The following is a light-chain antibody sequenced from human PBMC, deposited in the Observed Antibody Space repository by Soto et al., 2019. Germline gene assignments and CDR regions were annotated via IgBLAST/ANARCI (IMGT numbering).Light chain of an antibody. CDR1: QSISSW. CDR2: KAS. Sequence: DIQMTQSPSTLSASVGDRVTITCRASQSISSWLAWYQQKPGKAPKLLIYKASSLESGVPSRFSGSGSGTDFTLTISSLQPDDFATYYCQQHGTFGQGTKVEIK. V-gene: IGKV1-5*03. CDR3: QQHGT. J-gene: IGKJ1*01.